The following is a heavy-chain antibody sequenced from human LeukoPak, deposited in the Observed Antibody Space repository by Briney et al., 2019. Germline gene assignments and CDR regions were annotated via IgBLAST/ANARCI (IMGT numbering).Heavy chain of an antibody. V-gene: IGHV3-21*01. CDR3: ARDPYNGAYSEGYYYYYMDV. CDR2: ITSSSSYT. Sequence: GGSLRLSCAAPGITFSNYNMNWVRQAPGKGLEWISAITSSSSYTFYADSVKGRFTISRVNAQNSLYLQMNSLRVEDTAIYYCARDPYNGAYSEGYYYYYMDVWGKGTTVTISS. J-gene: IGHJ6*03. CDR1: GITFSNYN. D-gene: IGHD1-1*01.